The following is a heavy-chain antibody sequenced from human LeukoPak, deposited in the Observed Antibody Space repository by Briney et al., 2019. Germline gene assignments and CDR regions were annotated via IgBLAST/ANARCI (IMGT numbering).Heavy chain of an antibody. V-gene: IGHV1-69*06. CDR3: ARVDRYSSWGNYFDY. J-gene: IGHJ4*02. CDR1: GGTFSSYA. CDR2: IIPIFGTA. Sequence: GASVKVSCKASGGTFSSYAISWVRQAPGQGLEWMGGIIPIFGTANYAQKFQGRVTITADKSTSTAYMELSSLRSEDTAVYYCARVDRYSSWGNYFDYWGQGTLATVSS. D-gene: IGHD6-19*01.